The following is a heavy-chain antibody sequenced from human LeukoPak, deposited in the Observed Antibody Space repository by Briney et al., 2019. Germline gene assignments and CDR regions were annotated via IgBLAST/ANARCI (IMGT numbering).Heavy chain of an antibody. V-gene: IGHV3-74*01. CDR3: ASDRVFYGLDV. CDR1: GFTFSSYW. CDR2: IKSDGSEN. J-gene: IGHJ6*02. Sequence: GGSLRLSCAASGFTFSSYWMHWVRQAPGKGLMWVSRIKSDGSENSYADSVKGRFTISRDNARNTLYLQMNSLRPEDTAIYYCASDRVFYGLDVWGQGTTVTVSS.